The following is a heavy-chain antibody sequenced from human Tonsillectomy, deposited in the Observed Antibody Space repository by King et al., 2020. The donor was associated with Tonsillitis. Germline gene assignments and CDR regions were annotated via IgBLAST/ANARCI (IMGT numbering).Heavy chain of an antibody. D-gene: IGHD2-2*01. V-gene: IGHV1-18*04. J-gene: IGHJ4*02. Sequence: VQLVESGAEVKKPGASVKVSCKASGYTFTSYGISWVRQAPGQGLEWMGWISAYNGNTNYAQKLQGRVTMTTDTSTSTAYMELRSLRSDDTAVYYCARDLIKDIVVVPAAMPDYWGQGTLVTVSS. CDR3: ARDLIKDIVVVPAAMPDY. CDR2: ISAYNGNT. CDR1: GYTFTSYG.